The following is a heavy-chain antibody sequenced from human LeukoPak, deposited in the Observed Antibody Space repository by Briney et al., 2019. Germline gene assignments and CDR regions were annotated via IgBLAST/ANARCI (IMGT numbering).Heavy chain of an antibody. CDR2: ISGSGGST. J-gene: IGHJ4*02. V-gene: IGHV3-23*01. CDR1: GFTFSSYA. D-gene: IGHD3-16*01. CDR3: AKWDGRLRGGFGY. Sequence: GGSLRLSCAASGFTFSSYAMSWVRQAPGKGLEWVSAISGSGGSTYYADPVKGRFTISRDNSKNTLYLQMNSLRAEDTAVYYCAKWDGRLRGGFGYWGQGTLVTVSS.